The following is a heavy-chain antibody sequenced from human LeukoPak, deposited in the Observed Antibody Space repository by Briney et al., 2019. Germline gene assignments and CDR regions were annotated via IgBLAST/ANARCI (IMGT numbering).Heavy chain of an antibody. CDR2: INSNSRYI. CDR1: GFTFSDYS. Sequence: GGSLRLSCAASGFTFSDYSMHWVRQAPGKGLEWVSSINSNSRYIFYADSVKGRFTISRDNAKNSLYLQMNSLRAEDTAVYYCARDSSGYVGECDYWGQGTLVTVSS. J-gene: IGHJ4*02. D-gene: IGHD5-12*01. V-gene: IGHV3-21*01. CDR3: ARDSSGYVGECDY.